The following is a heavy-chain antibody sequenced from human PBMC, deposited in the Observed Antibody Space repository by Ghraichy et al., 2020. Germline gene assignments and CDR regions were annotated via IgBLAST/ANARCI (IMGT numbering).Heavy chain of an antibody. V-gene: IGHV3-48*03. CDR1: GFTFSTYE. J-gene: IGHJ4*02. CDR2: ITSGGSST. Sequence: GSLRLSCAASGFTFSTYEMNWVRQAPGKGLEWVSYITSGGSSTHYADSVKGRFTVSRDNAKNSLYLQMNSLRAEDTAVYYCARAPGIARDYWGQGTLVTVSS. CDR3: ARAPGIARDY. D-gene: IGHD6-13*01.